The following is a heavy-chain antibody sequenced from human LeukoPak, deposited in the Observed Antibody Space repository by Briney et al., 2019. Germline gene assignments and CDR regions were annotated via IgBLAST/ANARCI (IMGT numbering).Heavy chain of an antibody. CDR1: GYTFPSYA. J-gene: IGHJ4*02. V-gene: IGHV1-18*01. CDR2: ICAHNGDK. Sequence: GASVKVSCKASGYTFPSYAISGVRQATGQGLDWMGWICAHNGDKNHPQQLQGRVTLTRDTSTRTAYRDLRSLRSEDTAVYYCARGEFICTINTCYASALDSWGQGTLVTVSS. D-gene: IGHD2-2*01. CDR3: ARGEFICTINTCYASALDS.